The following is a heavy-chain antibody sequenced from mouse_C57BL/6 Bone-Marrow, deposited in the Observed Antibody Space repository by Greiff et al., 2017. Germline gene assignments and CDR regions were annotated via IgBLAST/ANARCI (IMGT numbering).Heavy chain of an antibody. D-gene: IGHD1-1*01. CDR2: IRCKSSNYAT. J-gene: IGHJ2*01. CDR3: VRDVYGSGCDY. V-gene: IGHV10-3*01. Sequence: EVQLMESGGGLVQPKGSLKLSCAASGFTFNTYAMHWVRQAPGKGLEWVARIRCKSSNYATYYADSVKDRFTISRDDSQSMIYLQMSNRKTEDTAMDYCVRDVYGSGCDYWGQGTTLTVSS. CDR1: GFTFNTYA.